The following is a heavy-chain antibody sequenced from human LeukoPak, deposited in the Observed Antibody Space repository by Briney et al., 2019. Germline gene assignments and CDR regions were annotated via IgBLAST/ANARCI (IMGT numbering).Heavy chain of an antibody. Sequence: GESLRLSCAASGFTFSSYAMSWVRQAPGKGLEWVSAIKGRFTISRDNSKNTLYLQMNSLRAEDTAVCYCAKDPELWGQGTMVTVSS. D-gene: IGHD1-14*01. CDR2: I. CDR3: AKDPEL. J-gene: IGHJ3*01. CDR1: GFTFSSYA. V-gene: IGHV3-23*01.